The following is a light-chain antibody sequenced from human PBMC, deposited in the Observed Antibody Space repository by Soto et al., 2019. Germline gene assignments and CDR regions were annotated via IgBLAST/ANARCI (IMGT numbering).Light chain of an antibody. CDR3: QQYGDSPWT. V-gene: IGKV3-20*01. Sequence: EIVLTQSPVTLSLSPVERATLSCRASQSVGSTYLAWYQQKPGQAPRLLIYGTFSRATAIPDRFSGSGSGTDFTLTISRLEPEDFAVYYCQQYGDSPWTLGQGTKVDIK. CDR1: QSVGSTY. J-gene: IGKJ1*01. CDR2: GTF.